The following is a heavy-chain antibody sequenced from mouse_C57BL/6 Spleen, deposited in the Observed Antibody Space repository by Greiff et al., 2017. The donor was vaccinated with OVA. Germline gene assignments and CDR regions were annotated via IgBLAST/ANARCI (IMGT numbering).Heavy chain of an antibody. V-gene: IGHV5-16*01. J-gene: IGHJ1*03. CDR2: INYDGSST. D-gene: IGHD1-1*01. Sequence: EVKLVESEGGLVQPGSSMKLSCTASVFTFSDYYMAWVRQVPEKGLEWVANINYDGSSTYYLDSLKSRFIISRDNAKNILYLQMSSLKSEDTATYYCARDSYSYWYFDVWGTGTTVTVSS. CDR1: VFTFSDYY. CDR3: ARDSYSYWYFDV.